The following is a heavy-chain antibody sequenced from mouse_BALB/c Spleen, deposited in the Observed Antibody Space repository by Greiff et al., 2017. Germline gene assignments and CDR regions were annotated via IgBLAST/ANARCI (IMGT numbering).Heavy chain of an antibody. CDR3: AANSLLRLPFAY. V-gene: IGHV3-2*02. J-gene: IGHJ3*01. CDR1: GYSITSDYA. CDR2: ISYSGST. D-gene: IGHD1-2*01. Sequence: QLVESGPGLVKPSQSLSLTCTVTGYSITSDYAWNWIRQFPGNKLEWMGYISYSGSTSYNPSLKSRISITRDTSKNQFFLQLNSVTTEDTATYYCAANSLLRLPFAYWGQGTLVTVSA.